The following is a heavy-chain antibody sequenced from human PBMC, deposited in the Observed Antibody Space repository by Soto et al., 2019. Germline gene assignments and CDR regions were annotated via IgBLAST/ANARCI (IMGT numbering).Heavy chain of an antibody. CDR3: AREDIVVVPAAMDYYGMDV. Sequence: SETLSLTCAVSGGSISSSNWWSWVRQPPGKGLEWIGEIYHSGSTNYNPSLKSRVTISVDKSKNQFSLKLSSVTAADTAVYYCAREDIVVVPAAMDYYGMDVWGQGTTVTSP. D-gene: IGHD2-2*01. CDR1: GGSISSSNW. J-gene: IGHJ6*02. CDR2: IYHSGST. V-gene: IGHV4-4*02.